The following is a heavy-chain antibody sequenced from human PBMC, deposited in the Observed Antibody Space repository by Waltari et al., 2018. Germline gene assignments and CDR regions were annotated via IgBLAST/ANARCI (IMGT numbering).Heavy chain of an antibody. J-gene: IGHJ4*02. V-gene: IGHV1-69*05. CDR3: ARDFSPYGAGRGPFDY. CDR2: IIPIFGTA. CDR1: GGTFSSYA. Sequence: QVQLVQSGAEVKKPGSSVKVSCKASGGTFSSYAISWVRQAPGQGLEWMGWIIPIFGTANYAQKFQGRVTITTDESTSTAYMELSSLRSEDTAVYYCARDFSPYGAGRGPFDYWGQGTLVTVSS. D-gene: IGHD4-17*01.